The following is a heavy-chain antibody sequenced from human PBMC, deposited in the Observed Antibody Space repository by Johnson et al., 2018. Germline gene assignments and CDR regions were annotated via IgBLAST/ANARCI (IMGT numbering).Heavy chain of an antibody. J-gene: IGHJ3*02. CDR1: GFTFSIYS. CDR2: VGESGGDT. Sequence: VQLQESGGGLVKPGGSLRLSCAASGFTFSIYSMNWVRQAPGKGLEWVSAVGESGGDTYYAETVKGRFTISRDNSQNTPFLQMNSLRAEDTAVYYCAREGDDFVLMVYASHAFDIWGQGTMVTVSS. V-gene: IGHV3-21*01. CDR3: AREGDDFVLMVYASHAFDI. D-gene: IGHD2-8*01.